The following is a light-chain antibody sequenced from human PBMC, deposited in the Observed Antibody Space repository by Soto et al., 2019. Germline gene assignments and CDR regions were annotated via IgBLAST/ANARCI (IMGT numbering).Light chain of an antibody. Sequence: QSVLTQPASVAGSPGHSITISFTGTTSDVGGYSYVSWYQQHPGKAPKLMIYVVGNRPSGVSNRFSGSKSGNTASLTISGLQAEDEADYYCSSYTSSSTLYVFGTGTKVT. J-gene: IGLJ1*01. CDR3: SSYTSSSTLYV. V-gene: IGLV2-14*01. CDR2: VVG. CDR1: TSDVGGYSY.